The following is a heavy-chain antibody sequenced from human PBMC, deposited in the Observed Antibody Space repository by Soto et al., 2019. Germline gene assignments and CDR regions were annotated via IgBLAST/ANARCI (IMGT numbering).Heavy chain of an antibody. J-gene: IGHJ4*02. V-gene: IGHV3-9*01. D-gene: IGHD6-13*01. CDR1: GFTFDDYA. CDR3: AKEVAAAGYFDY. Sequence: GGSLRLSCAASGFTFDDYAMHWVRQAPGKGLEWVSGISWNSGSIGYADSVKGRFTISRDNAKNSLYLQINSLRAEDTALYYCAKEVAAAGYFDYWGQGTLVTVSS. CDR2: ISWNSGSI.